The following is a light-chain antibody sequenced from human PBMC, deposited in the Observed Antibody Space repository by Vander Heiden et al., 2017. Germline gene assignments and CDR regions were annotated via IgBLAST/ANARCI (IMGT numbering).Light chain of an antibody. V-gene: IGKV1-39*01. CDR2: AAS. CDR3: QQTDSTPPVT. CDR1: QSISSI. J-gene: IGKJ5*01. Sequence: GDRVTITCRASQSISSILNWYQQKPGKAPKLLIYAASSLQSGVPSRFSGSGSGTDFTLTISSLQPEDFATYYCQQTDSTPPVTFGQGTQLEIK.